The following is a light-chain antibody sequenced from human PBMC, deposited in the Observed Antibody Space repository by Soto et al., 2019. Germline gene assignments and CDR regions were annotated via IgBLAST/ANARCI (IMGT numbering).Light chain of an antibody. CDR1: QSISSW. J-gene: IGKJ1*01. CDR2: DAS. V-gene: IGKV1-5*01. Sequence: DIQMTQSPSTLXXSXXXXVXXXCRASQSISSWLAWYQQKPGKAPKLLIYDASSLESGVPSRFSGSGSGTEFTLTTSSLQPDDFATYYCQQYNSYSPQFGQGTKVDIK. CDR3: QQYNSYSPQ.